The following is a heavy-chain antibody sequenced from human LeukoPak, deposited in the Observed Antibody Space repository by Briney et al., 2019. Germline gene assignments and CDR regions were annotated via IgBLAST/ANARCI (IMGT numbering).Heavy chain of an antibody. CDR2: VNPKSGGT. D-gene: IGHD4-17*01. J-gene: IGHJ6*02. CDR3: ARWATVTTNYGMDV. V-gene: IGHV1-2*02. CDR1: GYTFTAYY. Sequence: ASVKVSCKASGYTFTAYYIHWVRQAPGQGLEWVGWVNPKSGGTNSAQEFQGRLTMTRDTSISTAYMELSRLRSDDTAVYYCARWATVTTNYGMDVWGQGTTVTVSS.